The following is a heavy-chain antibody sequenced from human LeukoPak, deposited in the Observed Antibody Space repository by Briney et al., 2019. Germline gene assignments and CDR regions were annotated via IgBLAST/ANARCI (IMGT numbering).Heavy chain of an antibody. Sequence: SETLSLTCTVSGGSISSGDYYWSWIRQPPGKGLEWIGYIYYSGSTYYNPSLKSRVTISVDTSKNQFSLKLSSVTAADTAVYYCARAWGYCSGASCPDLLYYYYGMDVGGQGPTVTVSS. CDR1: GGSISSGDYY. D-gene: IGHD2-15*01. CDR3: ARAWGYCSGASCPDLLYYYYGMDV. V-gene: IGHV4-30-4*01. J-gene: IGHJ6*02. CDR2: IYYSGST.